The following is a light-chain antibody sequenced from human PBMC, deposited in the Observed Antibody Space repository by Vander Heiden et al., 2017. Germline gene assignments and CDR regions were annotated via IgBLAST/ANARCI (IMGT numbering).Light chain of an antibody. V-gene: IGKV4-1*01. CDR2: WAS. J-gene: IGKJ1*01. Sequence: DIVMTQPPDSLALSPGERATINCKSSQRVLYRSNNKNYLAWYQQKPGQPPKLLIYWASTRESGVPDRFSGSGSGTDFTLTISGLQAEDVAVYYCLQYYSTLRSFGQGTKVEIK. CDR3: LQYYSTLRS. CDR1: QRVLYRSNNKNY.